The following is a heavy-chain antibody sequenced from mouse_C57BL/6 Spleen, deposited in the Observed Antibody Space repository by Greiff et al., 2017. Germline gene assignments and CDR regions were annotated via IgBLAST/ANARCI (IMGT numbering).Heavy chain of an antibody. V-gene: IGHV1-39*01. J-gene: IGHJ4*01. Sequence: EVQLQQSGPELVKPGASVKISCKASGYSFTDYNMNWVKQSNGKSLEWIGVINPNFGTTSYNQKFKGKATLTVDQSSSTAYMQLNSLTSEDSAVYYCASPGEYYGSSYYYAMDYWGQGTSVTVSS. D-gene: IGHD1-1*01. CDR1: GYSFTDYN. CDR3: ASPGEYYGSSYYYAMDY. CDR2: INPNFGTT.